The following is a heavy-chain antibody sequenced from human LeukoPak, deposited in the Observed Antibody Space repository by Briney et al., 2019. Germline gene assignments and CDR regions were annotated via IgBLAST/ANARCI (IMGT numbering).Heavy chain of an antibody. Sequence: GGSLRLSCAASGFTFSNAWMRGVRQTPTKGLEWVGRVKSQTDGGTTDYAEPVKGRFTISRDNSKNTLYLQMNSLKTEDTAVYYCTTVSPALTESKPYDYWGQGTLVTVSS. D-gene: IGHD2-2*01. CDR1: GFTFSNAW. CDR3: TTVSPALTESKPYDY. J-gene: IGHJ4*02. V-gene: IGHV3-15*01. CDR2: VKSQTDGGTT.